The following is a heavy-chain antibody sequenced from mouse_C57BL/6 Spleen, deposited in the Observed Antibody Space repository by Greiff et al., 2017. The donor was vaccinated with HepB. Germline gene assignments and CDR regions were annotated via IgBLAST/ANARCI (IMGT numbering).Heavy chain of an antibody. D-gene: IGHD2-2*01. V-gene: IGHV1-69*01. CDR3: ALWLRRVEDV. CDR1: GYTFTSYW. Sequence: QVQLQQPGAELVMPGASVKLSCKASGYTFTSYWMHWVKQRPGQGLEWIGEIDPSDSYTNYNQKFKGKSTLTVDKSSSTAYMQLSSLTSEDSAVYYCALWLRRVEDVWGTGTTVTVSS. CDR2: IDPSDSYT. J-gene: IGHJ1*03.